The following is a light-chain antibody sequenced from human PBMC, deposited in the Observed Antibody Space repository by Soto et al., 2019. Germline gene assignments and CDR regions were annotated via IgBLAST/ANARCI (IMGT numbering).Light chain of an antibody. CDR3: SSYSSSTTHVV. CDR2: DVT. CDR1: STDVGDFNY. Sequence: QSALTQPASVSGSPRRSVTISCTGTSTDVGDFNYVSWYQHLPGRAPKLIIYDVTNRPSGISYRFSASKSGRTASLTISGLQAEDEADYYCSSYSSSTTHVVFGGGTKHRP. V-gene: IGLV2-14*03. J-gene: IGLJ2*01.